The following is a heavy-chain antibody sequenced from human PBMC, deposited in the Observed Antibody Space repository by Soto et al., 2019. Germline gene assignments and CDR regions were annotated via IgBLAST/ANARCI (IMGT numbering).Heavy chain of an antibody. D-gene: IGHD6-13*01. J-gene: IGHJ5*02. Sequence: PGGSLRLSCTASGFTFSSYGMHWVRQAPGKGLEWVAVISYDGTDKFYADYVKGRFTISRDSSKNTLYLQMNSLRSEDTAVYYCAKDRGRIADNWFDPWGQGTPVTVSS. CDR3: AKDRGRIADNWFDP. CDR2: ISYDGTDK. CDR1: GFTFSSYG. V-gene: IGHV3-30*18.